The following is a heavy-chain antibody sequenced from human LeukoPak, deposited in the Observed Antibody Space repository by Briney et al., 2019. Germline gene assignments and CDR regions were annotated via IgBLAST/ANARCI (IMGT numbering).Heavy chain of an antibody. CDR1: GGSISSGSYY. J-gene: IGHJ5*02. Sequence: SETLSLTCTVSGGSISSGSYYWSWIRQPAGKGLEWIGRIYTSGSTNYNPSLKSRVTISVDTSKNQFSLKLSSVTAADTAVYYCARHDYSSRWLRPKIFSWFDPWGQGTLVTVSS. CDR2: IYTSGST. CDR3: ARHDYSSRWLRPKIFSWFDP. V-gene: IGHV4-61*02. D-gene: IGHD5-12*01.